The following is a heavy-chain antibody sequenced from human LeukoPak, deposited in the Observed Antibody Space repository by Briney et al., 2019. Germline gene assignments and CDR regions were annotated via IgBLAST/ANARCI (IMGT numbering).Heavy chain of an antibody. CDR3: ARVTGSSSWKFGP. CDR1: GGSFSGYY. J-gene: IGHJ5*02. Sequence: PSETLSLTCAVYGGSFSGYYWSWTRQPPGKGLEWIGEINHSGSTNYIPSLKSRVTISVDTSKNQFSLKLSSVTAADTAVYYCARVTGSSSWKFGPWGQGTLVTVSS. V-gene: IGHV4-34*01. CDR2: INHSGST. D-gene: IGHD6-13*01.